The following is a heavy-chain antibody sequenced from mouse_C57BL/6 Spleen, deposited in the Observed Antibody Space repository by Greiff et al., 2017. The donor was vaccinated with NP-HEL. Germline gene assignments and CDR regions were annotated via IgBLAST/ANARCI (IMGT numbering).Heavy chain of an antibody. CDR1: GYTFTSYW. V-gene: IGHV1-59*01. Sequence: VQLQQPGAELVRPGTSVKLSCKASGYTFTSYWMHWVKQRPGQGLEWIGVIDPSDSYTNYNQKFKGKATLTVDTSSSTAYMQLSSLTSEDSAVYYCARAPHYYGSSYDAMDYWGQGTSVTVSS. CDR2: IDPSDSYT. CDR3: ARAPHYYGSSYDAMDY. J-gene: IGHJ4*01. D-gene: IGHD1-1*01.